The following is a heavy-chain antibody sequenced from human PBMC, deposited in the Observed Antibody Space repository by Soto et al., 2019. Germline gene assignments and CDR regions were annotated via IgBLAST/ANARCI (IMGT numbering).Heavy chain of an antibody. Sequence: ESGGGLVQPGGSLRLSCAASGFTFSSYWMSWVRQAPGKGLEWVANIKQDGSEKYYVDSVKGRFTISRYNAKNSLYLQMNSLRAEDTAVYYCARDLYDILTCYYDYWGQGTLVTVSS. CDR3: ARDLYDILTCYYDY. V-gene: IGHV3-7*01. J-gene: IGHJ4*02. D-gene: IGHD3-9*01. CDR1: GFTFSSYW. CDR2: IKQDGSEK.